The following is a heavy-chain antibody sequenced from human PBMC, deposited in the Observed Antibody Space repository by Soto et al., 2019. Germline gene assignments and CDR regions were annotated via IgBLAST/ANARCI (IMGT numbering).Heavy chain of an antibody. CDR3: ARESYGDYNGGWFDP. Sequence: QVQLVESGGGVVQPGRSLRLSCAASGFTFSSYGMHWVRQAPGKGLEWVAVIWYDGSNKYYADSVKGRFTISRDNSKNPLYLQMNSLRAEDTAVYYCARESYGDYNGGWFDPWGQGTLVTVSS. J-gene: IGHJ5*02. CDR2: IWYDGSNK. CDR1: GFTFSSYG. V-gene: IGHV3-33*01. D-gene: IGHD4-17*01.